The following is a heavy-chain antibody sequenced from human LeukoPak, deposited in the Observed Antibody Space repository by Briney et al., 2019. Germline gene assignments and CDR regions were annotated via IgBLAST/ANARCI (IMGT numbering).Heavy chain of an antibody. J-gene: IGHJ4*02. Sequence: PGGSLRLSCAASGFTFSSYAMSWVRQAPGKGLEWVSAISGSGGSTYYADSVKGRFTISRDNSKNTLYLQMNSLRAVDTAVYYCAKDWTAIQLSPFDYWGQGTLVTVSS. D-gene: IGHD5-18*01. CDR1: GFTFSSYA. CDR2: ISGSGGST. V-gene: IGHV3-23*01. CDR3: AKDWTAIQLSPFDY.